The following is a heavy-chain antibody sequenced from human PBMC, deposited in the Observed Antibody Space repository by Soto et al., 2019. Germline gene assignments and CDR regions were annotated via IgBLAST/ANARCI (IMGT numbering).Heavy chain of an antibody. J-gene: IGHJ6*02. Sequence: GGSLRLSCAASGFTFSSYAMSWVRQARGKGLEWVSAISGSGGSTYYADSVKGRFTISRDNSKNTLYLQMNSLRAEDTAVYYCAKRFNYYDSSGPTGGMDVWGQGTTVTVSS. CDR2: ISGSGGST. V-gene: IGHV3-23*01. CDR1: GFTFSSYA. CDR3: AKRFNYYDSSGPTGGMDV. D-gene: IGHD3-22*01.